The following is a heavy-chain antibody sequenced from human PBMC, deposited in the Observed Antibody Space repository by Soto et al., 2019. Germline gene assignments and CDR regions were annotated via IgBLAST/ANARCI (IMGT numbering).Heavy chain of an antibody. D-gene: IGHD2-2*01. J-gene: IGHJ6*02. V-gene: IGHV3-30*03. CDR3: ARVGSSAEKRGGVMDV. CDR2: ISYDGTTK. CDR1: GFTFNTYG. Sequence: QVQLVESGGGVVQPERSLRVSCAASGFTFNTYGLHWVRQAPGKGLEWVAVISYDGTTKYYADSVKGRFTISRDNSKNMLYLQMNSRRGGDTAVYYCARVGSSAEKRGGVMDVWGQGTTVTVSS.